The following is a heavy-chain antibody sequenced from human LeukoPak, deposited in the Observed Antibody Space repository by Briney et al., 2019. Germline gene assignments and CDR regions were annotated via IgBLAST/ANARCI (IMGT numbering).Heavy chain of an antibody. J-gene: IGHJ4*02. Sequence: GGSLRLSCAASGFTFSSYAMSWVRQAPGKGLEWGSAISGSGGSTYYADSVKGRFTISRDNSKNTLYLQMNSLRAEDTAVYYCAKGNTIFGVVIDYWGQGTLVTVSS. V-gene: IGHV3-23*01. CDR1: GFTFSSYA. D-gene: IGHD3-3*01. CDR3: AKGNTIFGVVIDY. CDR2: ISGSGGST.